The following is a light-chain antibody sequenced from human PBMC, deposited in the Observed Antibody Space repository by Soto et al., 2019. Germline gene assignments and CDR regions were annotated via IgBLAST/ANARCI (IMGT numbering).Light chain of an antibody. CDR1: QSVSSN. J-gene: IGKJ1*01. CDR2: GAS. V-gene: IGKV3-15*01. CDR3: QQRSDWPST. Sequence: EIVMTQSPATLSVSPGERATLSCRASQSVSSNLAWYQQKPGQAPRLLIYGASTRATGIPARFSGSGSGTEFTLTISSLDPEDFAVYYCQQRSDWPSTFSQGTKVEIK.